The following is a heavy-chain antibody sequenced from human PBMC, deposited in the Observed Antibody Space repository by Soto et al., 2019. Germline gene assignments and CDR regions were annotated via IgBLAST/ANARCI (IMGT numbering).Heavy chain of an antibody. CDR3: ARGWGAVADY. CDR2: INHSGST. J-gene: IGHJ4*02. D-gene: IGHD6-19*01. Sequence: QVQLQQWGAGLLKPSETLSLTCAVYGGSFSGYNWNWIRQPPGKGLEWIGEINHSGSTNYNPSLKSRVTISVDTSKNQFSLKLSSVTAADTAVYYCARGWGAVADYWGQGTLVTVSS. CDR1: GGSFSGYN. V-gene: IGHV4-34*01.